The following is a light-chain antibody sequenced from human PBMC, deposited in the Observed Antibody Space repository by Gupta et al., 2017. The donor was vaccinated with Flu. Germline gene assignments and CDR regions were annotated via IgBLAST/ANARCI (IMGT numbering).Light chain of an antibody. V-gene: IGLV3-21*02. J-gene: IGLJ1*01. Sequence: TFGGNNIGSKSVHWYQQKPGQAPVLVVYDDSDRPSGIPARFSGSNSGNTATLTISRVEAGDEADYYCQVWDSSSDVFGTGTKVTVL. CDR2: DDS. CDR1: NIGSKS. CDR3: QVWDSSSDV.